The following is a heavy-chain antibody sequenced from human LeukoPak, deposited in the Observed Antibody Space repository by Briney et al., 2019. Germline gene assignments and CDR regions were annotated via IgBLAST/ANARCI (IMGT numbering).Heavy chain of an antibody. Sequence: PSETLSLTCAVYGGSFSGYYGSWIRQPPGKGLEWIGEINHSGSTNYNPSLKSRVTISVDTSKNQFSLKLSSVTAADTAVYYCASGWSQDYWGQGTLVTVSS. CDR1: GGSFSGYY. V-gene: IGHV4-34*01. CDR3: ASGWSQDY. J-gene: IGHJ4*02. CDR2: INHSGST. D-gene: IGHD2-8*02.